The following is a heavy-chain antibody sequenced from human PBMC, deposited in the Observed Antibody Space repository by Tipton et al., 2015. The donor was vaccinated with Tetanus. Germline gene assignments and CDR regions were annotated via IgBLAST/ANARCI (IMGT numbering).Heavy chain of an antibody. V-gene: IGHV4-59*01. CDR3: ASRGYCTNTSCRLPDAFDM. Sequence: TLSLTCTVSGGSMRGDHWSWIRQPPGKGLEWLGHTYDSGRINYNPSLKSRVTISLDTSKNQISLRLNSVTAADTAVYYCASRGYCTNTSCRLPDAFDMWGQGTIVTVSS. CDR2: TYDSGRI. CDR1: GGSMRGDH. J-gene: IGHJ3*02. D-gene: IGHD2-2*01.